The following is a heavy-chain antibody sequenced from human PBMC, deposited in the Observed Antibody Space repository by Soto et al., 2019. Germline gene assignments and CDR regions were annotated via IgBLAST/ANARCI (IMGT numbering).Heavy chain of an antibody. CDR2: ISAYNGNT. CDR1: GYTFTSYG. CDR3: ARGQHSGWFPPFGS. V-gene: IGHV1-18*01. J-gene: IGHJ4*02. Sequence: QVQLVQSGAEVKKPGASVKVSCKASGYTFTSYGINWVRQAPGQGLEWMGWISAYNGNTKYAQKVQRRVTMTTDTSTSTAYMELRSLRSDDTAIYYCARGQHSGWFPPFGSWGQGTLVTVSS. D-gene: IGHD6-19*01.